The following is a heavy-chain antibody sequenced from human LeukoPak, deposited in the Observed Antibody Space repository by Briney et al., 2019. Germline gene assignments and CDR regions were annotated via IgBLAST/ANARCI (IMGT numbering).Heavy chain of an antibody. J-gene: IGHJ3*02. CDR2: IRQDGSEK. CDR1: GFAVSTTY. CDR3: ARDMRGDGFDI. D-gene: IGHD2-2*01. Sequence: GGSLRLSCTASGFAVSTTYMSWVRQAPGKGLEWVANIRQDGSEKYYVDSVEGRFTISRDNAKKSLFLQMNSLRAEDTAVYYCARDMRGDGFDIWGQGTMVTVSS. V-gene: IGHV3-7*04.